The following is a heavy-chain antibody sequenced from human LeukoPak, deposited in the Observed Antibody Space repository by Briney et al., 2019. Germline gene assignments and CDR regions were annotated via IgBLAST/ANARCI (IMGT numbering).Heavy chain of an antibody. D-gene: IGHD2-15*01. V-gene: IGHV5-51*01. CDR3: SRISGYCSGGSCYWIDY. Sequence: GESLKISCKGSGYSFTSYWIGWVRQMPGKGLEWMGIIYPGDSDTRYSPSFQGQVTISADKSITTAYLQWSSLKASDTARYYWSRISGYCSGGSCYWIDYWGQGTLVTVSS. CDR2: IYPGDSDT. J-gene: IGHJ4*02. CDR1: GYSFTSYW.